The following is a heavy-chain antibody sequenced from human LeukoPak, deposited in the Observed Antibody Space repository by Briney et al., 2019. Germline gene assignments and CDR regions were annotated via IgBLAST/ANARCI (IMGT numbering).Heavy chain of an antibody. Sequence: PGRSLRLPCAASGFTFTSYAMHWVRQAPGKGLEWVAVISYDGSNKYYADSVKGRFTISRDNSKNTLYLQMNSLRAEDTAVYYCARGEPAAINPYYFDYWGQGTLVTVSS. CDR2: ISYDGSNK. CDR3: ARGEPAAINPYYFDY. CDR1: GFTFTSYA. D-gene: IGHD2-2*01. J-gene: IGHJ4*02. V-gene: IGHV3-30-3*01.